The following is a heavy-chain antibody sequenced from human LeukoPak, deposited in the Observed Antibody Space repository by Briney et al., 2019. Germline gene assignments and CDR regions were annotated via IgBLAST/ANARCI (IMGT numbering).Heavy chain of an antibody. CDR2: IYTSGST. J-gene: IGHJ4*02. CDR3: ARDLTFVSRTFDY. CDR1: GGSISSGSYY. V-gene: IGHV4-61*02. Sequence: SETLSLTCTVSGGSISSGSYYWSWIRQPAGKGPEWIGRIYTSGSTYYNPSLKSRVTISVDTSKNQFSLKLSSVTAADTAVYYCARDLTFVSRTFDYWGQGTLVTVSS. D-gene: IGHD3/OR15-3a*01.